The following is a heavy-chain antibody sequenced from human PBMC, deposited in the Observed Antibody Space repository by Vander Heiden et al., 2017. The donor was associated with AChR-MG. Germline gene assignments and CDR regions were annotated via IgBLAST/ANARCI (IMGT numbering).Heavy chain of an antibody. Sequence: QVQLVQSGAEVKKPGASVKVSCKASGYTFTSYDINWVRQATGQGLEWMGWMNPNSGNTGYAQKFPGRVTMTRNTSISTAYMELSSLRSEDTAVYYCARGYRYCGGDCYTFDYWGQGTLVTVSS. CDR3: ARGYRYCGGDCYTFDY. CDR2: MNPNSGNT. J-gene: IGHJ4*02. CDR1: GYTFTSYD. V-gene: IGHV1-8*01. D-gene: IGHD2-21*02.